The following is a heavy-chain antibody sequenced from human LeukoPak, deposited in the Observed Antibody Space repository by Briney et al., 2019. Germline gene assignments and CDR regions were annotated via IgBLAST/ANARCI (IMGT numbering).Heavy chain of an antibody. D-gene: IGHD6-19*01. J-gene: IGHJ4*02. Sequence: GGSLRLSCAASGFTVRRNYMSWVRQAPGKGLEWVSSISSSSTYIYYADSVKGRFTISRDNAKNSLYLQMNSLRAEDTAVYYCARDFQSSGWYMPGYWGQGTLVTVSS. V-gene: IGHV3-21*01. CDR1: GFTVRRNY. CDR2: ISSSSTYI. CDR3: ARDFQSSGWYMPGY.